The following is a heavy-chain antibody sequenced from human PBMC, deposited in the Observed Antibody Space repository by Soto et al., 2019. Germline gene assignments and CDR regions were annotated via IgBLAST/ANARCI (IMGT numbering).Heavy chain of an antibody. CDR1: GFTFSDYY. Sequence: PGGSLRLSCAASGFTFSDYYMGWIRQAPGKGLEWVSYISSSGSTIYYADSVKGRFTISRDNAKNSLSLQMNSLRAEDTAVYYCARSPYYYDSSNYWGYWGQGTLVTVS. CDR3: ARSPYYYDSSNYWGY. J-gene: IGHJ4*02. CDR2: ISSSGSTI. V-gene: IGHV3-11*01. D-gene: IGHD3-22*01.